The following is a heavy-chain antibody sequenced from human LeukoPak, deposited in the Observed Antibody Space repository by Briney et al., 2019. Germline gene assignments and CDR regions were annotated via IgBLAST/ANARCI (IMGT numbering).Heavy chain of an antibody. V-gene: IGHV4-34*01. CDR1: GGSFSGYY. Sequence: SETLSLTCAVYGGSFSGYYWSWIRQPPGKGLEWIGEINHSGSTNYDPSLKSRVTISVDTSKNQFSLKLSSVTAADTAVYYCARGLEWLVPNYWGQGTLVTVSS. J-gene: IGHJ4*02. CDR2: INHSGST. D-gene: IGHD6-19*01. CDR3: ARGLEWLVPNY.